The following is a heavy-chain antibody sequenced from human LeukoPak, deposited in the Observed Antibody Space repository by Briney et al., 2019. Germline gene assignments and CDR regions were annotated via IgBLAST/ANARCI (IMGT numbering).Heavy chain of an antibody. CDR2: IIPIPGIA. V-gene: IGHV1-69*04. Sequence: ASVKVSCKASGGTFSSYAISWVRQAPGQGLEWMGRIIPIPGIANYAQKFQGRVTITADKSTSTAYMELSSLRSEDTAVYYCAREPRYGPNYYYYYGMDVWGQGTTVTVSS. D-gene: IGHD4-17*01. CDR1: GGTFSSYA. CDR3: AREPRYGPNYYYYYGMDV. J-gene: IGHJ6*02.